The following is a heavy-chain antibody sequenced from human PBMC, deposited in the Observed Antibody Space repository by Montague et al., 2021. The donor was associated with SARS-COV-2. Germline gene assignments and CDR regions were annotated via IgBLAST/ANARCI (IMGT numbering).Heavy chain of an antibody. J-gene: IGHJ4*02. CDR3: ARGYWSGGRYGGAH. V-gene: IGHV3-23*01. D-gene: IGHD2-15*01. CDR2: ISDSGHTT. Sequence: SLRLSCAASGFTFSSYFIHWVRQAPSKELEWVSGISDSGHTTHYADSAKGRFTISRDNSKNTVYLEMSSLRAEDTAVYFCARGYWSGGRYGGAHWGQGTLVTVSS. CDR1: GFTFSSYF.